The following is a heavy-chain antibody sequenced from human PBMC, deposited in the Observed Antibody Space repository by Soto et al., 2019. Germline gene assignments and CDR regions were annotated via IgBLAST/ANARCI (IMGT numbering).Heavy chain of an antibody. Sequence: GGSLRLSCAASGFTVSSNYMSWVRQAPGKGLEWVSVIYSGGSTYYADSVKGRFTISRDNSKNTLYLQMNSLKTEDTAVYYCTTHPIAVAAAYYYYYMDVWGKGTTVTVSS. V-gene: IGHV3-53*01. CDR3: TTHPIAVAAAYYYYYMDV. CDR1: GFTVSSNY. CDR2: IYSGGST. D-gene: IGHD6-19*01. J-gene: IGHJ6*03.